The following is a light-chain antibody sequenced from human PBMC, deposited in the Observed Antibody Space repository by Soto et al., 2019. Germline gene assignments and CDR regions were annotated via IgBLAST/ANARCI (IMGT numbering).Light chain of an antibody. CDR3: NSYGGNTNVV. J-gene: IGLJ2*01. CDR1: SSDVGGYDF. V-gene: IGLV2-8*01. CDR2: EVS. Sequence: QSALTQPPSASGPPGQSVTISCTGTSSDVGGYDFVSWYQQHPGKAPKILIYEVSKRASGVPDRFSGSKSGNTASLTVSGLQPDDEADYYCNSYGGNTNVVFGGGTKLTVL.